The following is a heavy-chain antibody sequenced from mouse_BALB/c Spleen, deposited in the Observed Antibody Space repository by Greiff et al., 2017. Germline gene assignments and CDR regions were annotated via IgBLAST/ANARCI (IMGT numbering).Heavy chain of an antibody. CDR3: ARDYYGSSYEAY. CDR2: IRNKANGYTT. CDR1: GFTFTDYY. V-gene: IGHV7-3*02. Sequence: EVQGVESGGGLVQPGGSLRLSCATSGFTFTDYYMSWVRQPPGKALEWLGFIRNKANGYTTEYSASVKGRFTISRDNSQSILYLQMNTLRAEDSATYYCARDYYGSSYEAYWGQGTLVTVSA. J-gene: IGHJ3*01. D-gene: IGHD1-1*01.